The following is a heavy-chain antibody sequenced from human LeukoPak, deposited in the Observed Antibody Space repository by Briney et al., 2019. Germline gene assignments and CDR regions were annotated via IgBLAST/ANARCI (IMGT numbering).Heavy chain of an antibody. D-gene: IGHD1-26*01. Sequence: GGSLRLSCAASGFTFSSYAISWVRQAPGQGLEWMGGIIPIFGTANYAQKFQGRVTITADKSTSTAYMELSSLRSEDTAVYYCARGSEDFDYWGQGTLVTVSS. CDR3: ARGSEDFDY. J-gene: IGHJ4*02. CDR2: IIPIFGTA. V-gene: IGHV1-69*06. CDR1: GFTFSSYA.